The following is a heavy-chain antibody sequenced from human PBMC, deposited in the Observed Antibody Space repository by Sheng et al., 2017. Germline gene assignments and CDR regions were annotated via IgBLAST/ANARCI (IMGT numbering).Heavy chain of an antibody. CDR3: ARGSDYYGSGSRRSSYEH. CDR1: GGTFSSYT. CDR2: IIPILGIA. V-gene: IGHV1-69*02. D-gene: IGHD3-10*01. J-gene: IGHJ1*01. Sequence: QVQLVQSGAEVKKPGSSVKVSCKASGGTFSSYTISWVRQAPGQGLEWMGRIIPILGIANYAQKFQGRVTITADKSTSTAYMELSSLRSEDTAVYYCARGSDYYGSGSRRSSYEHWGQGTLVTVSS.